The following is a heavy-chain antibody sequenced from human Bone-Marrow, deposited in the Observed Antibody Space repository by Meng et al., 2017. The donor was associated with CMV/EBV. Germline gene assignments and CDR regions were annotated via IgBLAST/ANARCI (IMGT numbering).Heavy chain of an antibody. CDR3: AKSRSPPKKVVAGPLDY. CDR1: GFTFSNYA. CDR2: IRYDGSNK. Sequence: GESLKISCAASGFTFSNYAMSWVRQAPGKGLEWVAFIRYDGSNKYYVDSVKGRFTISRDNSKNTLYLQMNSLRPEDTAMYYCAKSRSPPKKVVAGPLDYWGQGTLVTVSS. J-gene: IGHJ4*02. V-gene: IGHV3-30*02. D-gene: IGHD6-19*01.